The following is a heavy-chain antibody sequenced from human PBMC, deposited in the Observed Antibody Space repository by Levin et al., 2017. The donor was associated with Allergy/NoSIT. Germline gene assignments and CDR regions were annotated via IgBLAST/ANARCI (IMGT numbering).Heavy chain of an antibody. CDR1: GFTFSSYW. J-gene: IGHJ6*03. D-gene: IGHD3-10*01. CDR2: IKQDGSEK. V-gene: IGHV3-7*01. CDR3: ARDQTMVQGVIITYYYYYYMDV. Sequence: GGSLRLSCAASGFTFSSYWMSWVRQAPGKGLEWVANIKQDGSEKYYVDSVKGRFTISRDNAKNSLYLQMNSLRAEDTAVYYCARDQTMVQGVIITYYYYYYMDVWGKGTTVTVSS.